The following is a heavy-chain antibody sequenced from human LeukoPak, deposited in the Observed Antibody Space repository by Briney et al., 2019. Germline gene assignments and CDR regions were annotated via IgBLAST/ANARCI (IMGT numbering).Heavy chain of an antibody. Sequence: PGGSLRLSCAASGFTFSSYSMNWVRQAPGKGLEWVSSISSSSSYIYYADSVKGRFTISRDNAKNSLYLQMNSLRAEDTAVYYCARGTRSSGWYYSDYWGQGTLVTVSS. V-gene: IGHV3-21*01. CDR2: ISSSSSYI. CDR1: GFTFSSYS. J-gene: IGHJ4*02. D-gene: IGHD6-19*01. CDR3: ARGTRSSGWYYSDY.